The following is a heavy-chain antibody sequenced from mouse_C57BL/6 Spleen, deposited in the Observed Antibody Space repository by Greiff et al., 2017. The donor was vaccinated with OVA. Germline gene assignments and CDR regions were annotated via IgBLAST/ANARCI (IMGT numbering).Heavy chain of an antibody. CDR2: IDPETGGT. V-gene: IGHV1-15*01. Sequence: QVQLQQSGAELVRPGASVTLSCKASGYTFTDYEMHWVQQTPVHGLEWIGAIDPETGGTAYNQKFKGKAILTADKSSSTNYMELRSLKSEDSAVYYCTRKRDYNGSSYVWFAYWGQGTLVTVSA. D-gene: IGHD1-1*01. CDR3: TRKRDYNGSSYVWFAY. CDR1: GYTFTDYE. J-gene: IGHJ3*01.